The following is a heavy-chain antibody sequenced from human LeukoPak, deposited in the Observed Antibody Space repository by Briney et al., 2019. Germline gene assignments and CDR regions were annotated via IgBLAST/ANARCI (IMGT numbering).Heavy chain of an antibody. V-gene: IGHV1-69*06. CDR1: GGTFSSYA. CDR2: IIPIFGTA. Sequence: SVKVSCKASGGTFSSYAISWVRQAPGQGLEWMGGIIPIFGTANYAQKFQGRVTITADKPTSTAYMELSSLRSEDTAVYYCARDATLTTTGSIRWFDPWGQGTLVTVSS. CDR3: ARDATLTTTGSIRWFDP. D-gene: IGHD4/OR15-4a*01. J-gene: IGHJ5*02.